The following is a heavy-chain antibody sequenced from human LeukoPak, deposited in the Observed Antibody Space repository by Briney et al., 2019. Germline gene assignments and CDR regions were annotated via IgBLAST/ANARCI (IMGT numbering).Heavy chain of an antibody. CDR2: IFYTGKT. CDR3: ARQKGVGVWALDY. D-gene: IGHD5/OR15-5a*01. Sequence: PSETLSLTCDVSGGSISTDDYGWGWIRQPPGKGLEWNAFIFYTGKTHHNPSLKSRVFMSVDTSKNQFSLRLSAVTAADTAVYYCARQKGVGVWALDYWGQGTLVTVSS. V-gene: IGHV4-39*01. CDR1: GGSISTDDYG. J-gene: IGHJ4*02.